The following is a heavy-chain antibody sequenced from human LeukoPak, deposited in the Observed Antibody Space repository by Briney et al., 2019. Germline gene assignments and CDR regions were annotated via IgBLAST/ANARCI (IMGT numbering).Heavy chain of an antibody. D-gene: IGHD5-18*01. CDR3: ATEEQYRNYFDH. CDR2: INPNSGDT. J-gene: IGHJ4*02. Sequence: ASVKVSCKASGYTLTDSYMHWVQQAPGQGLEWLAWINPNSGDTNYAQKFQGRVTVTRDTSISTAYMELSGLTSDDTAVYYCATEEQYRNYFDHWGQGTLVTVSA. V-gene: IGHV1-2*02. CDR1: GYTLTDSY.